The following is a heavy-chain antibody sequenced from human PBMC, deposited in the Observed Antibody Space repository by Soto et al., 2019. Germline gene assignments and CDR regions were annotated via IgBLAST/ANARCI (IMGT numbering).Heavy chain of an antibody. D-gene: IGHD4-17*01. Sequence: QVQLVQSGAEVKKPGASVKVSCKASGYTFTSYDINWVRQATGQGLEWMGWMNPNSGNAGYAPNFQGRVTMTRNTSISTAYMELCNLRSEDTAVYYCASHSYGDSFDYWGQGTLVTVSS. V-gene: IGHV1-8*01. CDR2: MNPNSGNA. CDR1: GYTFTSYD. CDR3: ASHSYGDSFDY. J-gene: IGHJ4*02.